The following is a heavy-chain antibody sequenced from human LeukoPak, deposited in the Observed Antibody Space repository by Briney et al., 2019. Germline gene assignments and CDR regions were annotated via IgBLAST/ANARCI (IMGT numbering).Heavy chain of an antibody. CDR2: IYYSGST. V-gene: IGHV4-30-4*08. Sequence: SETLSLTCTVSGGSISSGDHYWSWIRQPPGKGLEWIGYIYYSGSTYYNPSLKSQVTISADTSKNQFSLKLSSVTAADTAVYYCARDGITIFGVAPPGAFDIWGQGTMVTVSS. CDR1: GGSISSGDHY. CDR3: ARDGITIFGVAPPGAFDI. J-gene: IGHJ3*02. D-gene: IGHD3-3*01.